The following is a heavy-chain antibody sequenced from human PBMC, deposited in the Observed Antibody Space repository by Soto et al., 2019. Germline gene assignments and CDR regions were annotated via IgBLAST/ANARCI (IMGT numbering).Heavy chain of an antibody. CDR1: GYTLTHYW. Sequence: PGESLKISCKGSGYTLTHYWIGWVRQVPGKGLEWLGVIYPSDSATRYNPSFQGQVAMSADPSINTAYLQWSSLKASDTAMYFCARGRLKGGTPSAEFDLRGQRSPVTVSS. V-gene: IGHV5-51*01. CDR2: IYPSDSAT. CDR3: ARGRLKGGTPSAEFDL. J-gene: IGHJ5*02. D-gene: IGHD2-2*01.